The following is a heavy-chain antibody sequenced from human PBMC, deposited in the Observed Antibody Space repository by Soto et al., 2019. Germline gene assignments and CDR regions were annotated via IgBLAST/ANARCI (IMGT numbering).Heavy chain of an antibody. V-gene: IGHV4-38-2*02. D-gene: IGHD3-22*01. Sequence: SETLSLTCAVSGYSISSDYYWGWIRQPPGKGLEWIGSIYHSGSTYYNPSLKSRVTISVDTSKNQFSLKLSSVTAADTAVYYCARDRDDYYDSSGYYAGHAFDIWGQGTMATV. CDR2: IYHSGST. CDR1: GYSISSDYY. J-gene: IGHJ3*02. CDR3: ARDRDDYYDSSGYYAGHAFDI.